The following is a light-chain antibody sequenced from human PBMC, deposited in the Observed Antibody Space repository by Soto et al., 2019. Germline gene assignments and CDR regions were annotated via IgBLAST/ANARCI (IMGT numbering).Light chain of an antibody. J-gene: IGKJ1*01. Sequence: QLTRSHSTLSASVRDTVTITCRASQTINSWLAWYQHRPGKGPKRLIYKTSTVEGGVPLRFSGSGSGTEFTLTISSLQPADSATYYCQQYNTYPRTFGQGTKVDIK. CDR3: QQYNTYPRT. V-gene: IGKV1-5*03. CDR2: KTS. CDR1: QTINSW.